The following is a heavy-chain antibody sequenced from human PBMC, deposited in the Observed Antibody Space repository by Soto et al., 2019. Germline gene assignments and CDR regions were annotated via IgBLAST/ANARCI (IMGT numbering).Heavy chain of an antibody. CDR2: IDGSGGDI. CDR1: GFTFSSYA. CDR3: AKEVVAAAYVEPSPFDL. Sequence: EVQLLESGGDLVQPGGSLTLSCAASGFTFSSYAMGWVRQAPGTGLEWVSVIDGSGGDISLADSVKGRFTISRDNSKSTLFLHMSRLGAEDTGRYYCAKEVVAAAYVEPSPFDLGAQGPLVPVPS. V-gene: IGHV3-23*01. D-gene: IGHD5-12*01. J-gene: IGHJ4*02.